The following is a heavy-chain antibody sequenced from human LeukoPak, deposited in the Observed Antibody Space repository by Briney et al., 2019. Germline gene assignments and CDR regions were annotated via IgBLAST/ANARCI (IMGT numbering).Heavy chain of an antibody. J-gene: IGHJ4*02. CDR1: GFTFSSYE. CDR2: ISSSGSTI. D-gene: IGHD3-16*02. Sequence: GGSLRLSCAASGFTFSSYEMNLVRQAPGKGLEWVSYISSSGSTIYYADSVKGRFTISRDNAKNSLYLQMNSLRAEDTAVYYCARDLYTYDYVWGSYREFDYWGQGTLVTVSS. V-gene: IGHV3-48*03. CDR3: ARDLYTYDYVWGSYREFDY.